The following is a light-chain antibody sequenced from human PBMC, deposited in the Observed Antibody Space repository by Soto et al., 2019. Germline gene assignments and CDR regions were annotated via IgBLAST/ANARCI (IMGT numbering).Light chain of an antibody. CDR3: QVWVNDHHV. CDR2: SDS. CDR1: NIGSKS. Sequence: SYELNQPPSVSAAPGKTARITCGENNIGSKSVHWYQQKPGQAPVLVIFSDSDRPSGIPERFSGSNSGNTATLTISRVEAVDEADYYCQVWVNDHHVFGTGTKLTVL. V-gene: IGLV3-21*04. J-gene: IGLJ1*01.